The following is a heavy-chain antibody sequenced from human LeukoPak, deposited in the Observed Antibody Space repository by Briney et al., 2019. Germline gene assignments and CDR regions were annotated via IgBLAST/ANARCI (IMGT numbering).Heavy chain of an antibody. Sequence: SETLSLTCAVYGGSFSGYYWRWIRQPPGKGLDWIGEINHSGNTNYNPSLKSRVTISVDTSKNQFSLKLNSVTAEDTAVYYCARERGYYYDSSGYYYLYYFDYWGQGTLVTVSS. CDR1: GGSFSGYY. J-gene: IGHJ4*02. CDR2: INHSGNT. D-gene: IGHD3-22*01. V-gene: IGHV4-34*01. CDR3: ARERGYYYDSSGYYYLYYFDY.